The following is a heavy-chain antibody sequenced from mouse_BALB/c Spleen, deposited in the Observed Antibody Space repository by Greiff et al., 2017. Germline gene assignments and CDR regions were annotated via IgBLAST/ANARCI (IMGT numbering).Heavy chain of an antibody. D-gene: IGHD1-1*01. V-gene: IGHV1-80*01. Sequence: QVQLKESGAELVRPGSSVKISCKASGYAFSSYWMNWVKQRPGQGLEWIGQIYPGDGDTNYNGKFKGKATLTADKSSSTAYMQLSSLTSEDSAVYFCARKPSYYGSLDYWGQGTTLTVSS. CDR1: GYAFSSYW. CDR3: ARKPSYYGSLDY. J-gene: IGHJ2*01. CDR2: IYPGDGDT.